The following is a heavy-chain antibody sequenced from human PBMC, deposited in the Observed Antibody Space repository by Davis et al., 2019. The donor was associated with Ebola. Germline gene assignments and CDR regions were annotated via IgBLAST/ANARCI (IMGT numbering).Heavy chain of an antibody. D-gene: IGHD3-3*01. CDR3: VKGTYYDFWSGYSPNWFDP. J-gene: IGHJ5*02. V-gene: IGHV3-30*14. CDR1: GFTFSSYA. Sequence: GESLKISCAASGFTFSSYAMHWVRQAPGKGLEWVAVISYDGSNKYYADSVKGRFTISRDNSKNTLYLQMSSLRAEDTAVYYCVKGTYYDFWSGYSPNWFDPWGQGTLVTVSS. CDR2: ISYDGSNK.